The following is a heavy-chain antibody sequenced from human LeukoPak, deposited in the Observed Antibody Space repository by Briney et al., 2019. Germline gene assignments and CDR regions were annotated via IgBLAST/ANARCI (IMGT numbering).Heavy chain of an antibody. CDR3: ARELGIAVAGTSRGSDY. Sequence: PKASVKVSCKASGYTFTGYYMHWVRQAPGQGLEWMGWINPNSGGTNYAQKFQGRVTMTRDTSISTVYMELSRLRSDDTAVYYCARELGIAVAGTSRGSDYWGQGTLVTVSS. CDR2: INPNSGGT. V-gene: IGHV1-2*02. D-gene: IGHD6-19*01. CDR1: GYTFTGYY. J-gene: IGHJ4*02.